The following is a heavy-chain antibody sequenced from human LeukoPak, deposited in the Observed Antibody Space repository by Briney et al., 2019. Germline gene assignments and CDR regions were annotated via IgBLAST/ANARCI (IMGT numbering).Heavy chain of an antibody. CDR3: ARDSSLSGFLY. V-gene: IGHV3-53*01. Sequence: GGSLRLSCAASGFTVSNSYMGWVRQAPGKGLEGVSLIYSGGRTYYTDSVKGRFTISRDNSKNNLYLQMNSLRAEDTAVYYCARDSSLSGFLYWGQGTLVTVSS. J-gene: IGHJ4*02. D-gene: IGHD3-22*01. CDR1: GFTVSNSY. CDR2: IYSGGRT.